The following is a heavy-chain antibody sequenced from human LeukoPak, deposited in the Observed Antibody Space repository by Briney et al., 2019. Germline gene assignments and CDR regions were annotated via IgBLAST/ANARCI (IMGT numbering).Heavy chain of an antibody. CDR3: ARARYFDLAYFDY. Sequence: PSETLSLTCSVSGDSISIYYWSWIRQPPGKGLEWIGYIDHTGSTNYNPSLNSRVTMSVDTSKNQFSLKLSSVTAADTAMYYCARARYFDLAYFDYWGQGTLVTVSS. V-gene: IGHV4-59*12. CDR2: IDHTGST. J-gene: IGHJ4*02. CDR1: GDSISIYY. D-gene: IGHD3-9*01.